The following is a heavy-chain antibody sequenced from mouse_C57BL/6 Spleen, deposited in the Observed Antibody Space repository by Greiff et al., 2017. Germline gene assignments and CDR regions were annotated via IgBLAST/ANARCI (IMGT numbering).Heavy chain of an antibody. V-gene: IGHV1-74*01. CDR2: IHPSDSDT. D-gene: IGHD2-4*01. Sequence: QVQLKQPGAELVKPGASVKVSCKASGYTFTSYWMHWVKQRPGQGLEWIGRIHPSDSDTNYNQKFKGKATLTVDKSSSTAYMQLSSLTSEDAAVYYCSINIDDYDGEGLAYWGQGTLVTVSA. J-gene: IGHJ3*01. CDR3: SINIDDYDGEGLAY. CDR1: GYTFTSYW.